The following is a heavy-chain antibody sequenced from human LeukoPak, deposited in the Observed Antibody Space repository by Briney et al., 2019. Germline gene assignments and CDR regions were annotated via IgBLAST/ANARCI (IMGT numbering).Heavy chain of an antibody. CDR3: TRERDNSSDY. J-gene: IGHJ4*02. CDR1: GDSTSSGPYY. CDR2: IYSGGST. V-gene: IGHV4-61*02. D-gene: IGHD6-6*01. Sequence: SETLSLTCTVSGDSTSSGPYYWSWIRQPAGKGLEWIGRIYSGGSTSYNPSLKSRVTISVDTSKNQFSLKLSSVTAADTAVYYCTRERDNSSDYWGQGTLVTVSS.